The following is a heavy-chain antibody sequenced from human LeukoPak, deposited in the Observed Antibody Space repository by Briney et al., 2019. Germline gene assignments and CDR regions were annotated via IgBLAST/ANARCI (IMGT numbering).Heavy chain of an antibody. CDR3: ACLTTADAFDI. J-gene: IGHJ3*02. Sequence: SETLSLTCTVSGDSISSTDYYWGWIRQPPGKGLEWIGGIYYSGSTYYNPSLKSRVTISVDTSKDQFSLKLSSVTAADTAVYYCACLTTADAFDIWGQGTMVTVSS. D-gene: IGHD3-22*01. CDR1: GDSISSTDYY. CDR2: IYYSGST. V-gene: IGHV4-39*07.